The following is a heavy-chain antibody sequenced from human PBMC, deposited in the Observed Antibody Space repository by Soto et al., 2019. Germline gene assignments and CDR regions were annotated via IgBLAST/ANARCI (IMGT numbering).Heavy chain of an antibody. J-gene: IGHJ4*02. CDR1: GYTFTNYH. V-gene: IGHV1-8*01. D-gene: IGHD6-13*01. Sequence: QVQLVQSGAEVKKPGASVKVSCKASGYTFTNYHIHWVRQATGQGLEWMGWMNPNSGDTGYAQKFQGRVTMTRDTSITAAYMGLRGLRSEDTAVYYWARGGGGRWYSGDYWGQGTLVTVSS. CDR3: ARGGGGRWYSGDY. CDR2: MNPNSGDT.